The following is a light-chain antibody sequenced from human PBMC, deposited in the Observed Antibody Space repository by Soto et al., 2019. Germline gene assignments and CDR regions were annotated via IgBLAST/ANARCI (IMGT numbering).Light chain of an antibody. CDR3: QQRSNWPPT. J-gene: IGKJ4*01. CDR1: QNVGND. Sequence: EIVLTQSPATLFLSPGERAPLSCRASQNVGNDLVWFLQKRGQAPRLLIYSASNRATGIPARFSGSGSGTDFTLTISSLEPEDFAAYYCQQRSNWPPTFGGGTKVEIK. V-gene: IGKV3-11*01. CDR2: SAS.